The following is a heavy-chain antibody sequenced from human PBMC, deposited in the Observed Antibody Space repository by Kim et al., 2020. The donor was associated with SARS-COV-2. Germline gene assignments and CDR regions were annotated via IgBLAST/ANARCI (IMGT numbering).Heavy chain of an antibody. CDR3: AKDWSGSDGEGYYYYGMDV. J-gene: IGHJ6*02. CDR1: GFTFSSYA. V-gene: IGHV3-23*01. CDR2: ISGSGGST. D-gene: IGHD3-3*01. Sequence: GGSLRLSCAASGFTFSSYAMSWVRQAPGKGLEWVSAISGSGGSTYYADSVKGRFTISRDNSKNTLYLQMNSLRAEDTAVYYCAKDWSGSDGEGYYYYGMDVWGQGTTVTVSS.